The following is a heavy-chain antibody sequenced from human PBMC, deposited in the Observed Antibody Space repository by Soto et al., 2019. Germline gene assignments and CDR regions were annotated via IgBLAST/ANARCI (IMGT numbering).Heavy chain of an antibody. Sequence: ASVKVSCKASGYTFTGYYMHWVRQAPGQGLDWMGWINPNSGGTNYAHKFQGRVTMTRDTYISTAYMELSRLRSDDTAVYYCAREGLYRLGRYYDGVHXWGQGTLVTVSX. J-gene: IGHJ4*02. CDR1: GYTFTGYY. CDR3: AREGLYRLGRYYDGVHX. D-gene: IGHD1-26*01. V-gene: IGHV1-2*07. CDR2: INPNSGGT.